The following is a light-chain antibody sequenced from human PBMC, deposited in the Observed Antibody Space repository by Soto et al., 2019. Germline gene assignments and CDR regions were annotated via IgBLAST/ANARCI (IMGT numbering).Light chain of an antibody. CDR3: QQYNFWPET. CDR2: GAS. Sequence: EIVLTQSPATLSLSPGERATLSCRASQSVSSYLAWYQQKPGQAPRLLIYGASTRATGFPARFSGSGSGTEFTLTISSLQSEDFALYYCQQYNFWPETFGQGTKVDIK. J-gene: IGKJ1*01. CDR1: QSVSSY. V-gene: IGKV3-15*01.